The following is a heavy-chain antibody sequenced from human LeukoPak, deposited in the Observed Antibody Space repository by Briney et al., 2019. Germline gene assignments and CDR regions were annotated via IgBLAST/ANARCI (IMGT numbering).Heavy chain of an antibody. V-gene: IGHV3-23*01. CDR2: ISGSGGST. Sequence: GGSLRLSCAASGFTFSSYAMSWVRQAPGKGLGWVSAISGSGGSTYYADSVKGRFTISRDNSKNTLYLQMNSLRAEDTAVYYCAKVKWDTAMVTEYYFDYWGQGTLVTVSS. CDR1: GFTFSSYA. CDR3: AKVKWDTAMVTEYYFDY. D-gene: IGHD5-18*01. J-gene: IGHJ4*02.